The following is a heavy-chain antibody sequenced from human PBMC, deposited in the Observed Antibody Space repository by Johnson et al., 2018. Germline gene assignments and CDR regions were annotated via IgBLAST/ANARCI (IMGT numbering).Heavy chain of an antibody. J-gene: IGHJ6*02. CDR3: ARRRAAAVTVHYYGMDV. Sequence: QVQLVQSWGGVVQPGRSLRLSCAASGFTFSSYGMHWVRQAPGKGLEWVAVIWYDGSNKYYADSVKGRLTISRDNSKNTRYLQMNSLRAEDTAVYYCARRRAAAVTVHYYGMDVWGQGTTVTVSS. CDR1: GFTFSSYG. D-gene: IGHD6-13*01. CDR2: IWYDGSNK. V-gene: IGHV3-33*01.